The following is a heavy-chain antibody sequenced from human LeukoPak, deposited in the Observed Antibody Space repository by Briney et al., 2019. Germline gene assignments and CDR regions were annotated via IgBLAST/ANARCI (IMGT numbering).Heavy chain of an antibody. D-gene: IGHD3-3*01. CDR2: FDPEDGET. V-gene: IGHV1-24*01. Sequence: ASVKVSCKVSGYTPTELSMHWVRQAPGKGLEWMGGFDPEDGETIYAQKFQGRVTMTEDTSTDTAYMELSSLRSEDTAVYYCASYDFWSGRLFDYWGQGTLVTVSS. CDR3: ASYDFWSGRLFDY. CDR1: GYTPTELS. J-gene: IGHJ4*02.